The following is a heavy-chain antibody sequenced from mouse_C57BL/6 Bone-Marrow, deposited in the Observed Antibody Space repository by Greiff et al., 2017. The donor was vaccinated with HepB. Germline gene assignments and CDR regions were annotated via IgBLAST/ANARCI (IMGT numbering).Heavy chain of an antibody. CDR3: ARYADNTPITTVVEGFAY. D-gene: IGHD1-1*01. J-gene: IGHJ3*01. CDR2: IYPGDGDT. V-gene: IGHV1-82*01. CDR1: GYAFSSSW. Sequence: VQLQQSGPELVKPGASVKISCKASGYAFSSSWMNWVKQRPGKGLEWIGRIYPGDGDTNYNGKFKGKATLPADKSSSTAYMQLSSLTSEDSAVYFCARYADNTPITTVVEGFAYWGQGTLVTVSA.